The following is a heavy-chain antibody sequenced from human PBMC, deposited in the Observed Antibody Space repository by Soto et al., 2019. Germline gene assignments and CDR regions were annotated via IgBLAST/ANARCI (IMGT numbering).Heavy chain of an antibody. V-gene: IGHV1-46*01. CDR1: GYTFTSYY. Sequence: GASVKVSCKASGYTFTSYYMHWVRQAPGQGLEWMGIINPSGGSTSYAQKFQGRVTMTRDTSTSTVYMELSSLRSEDTAVYYCARDLRRDDFWSGSLRYYYYYGMDVWGQGTTVTVSS. CDR3: ARDLRRDDFWSGSLRYYYYYGMDV. CDR2: INPSGGST. D-gene: IGHD3-3*01. J-gene: IGHJ6*02.